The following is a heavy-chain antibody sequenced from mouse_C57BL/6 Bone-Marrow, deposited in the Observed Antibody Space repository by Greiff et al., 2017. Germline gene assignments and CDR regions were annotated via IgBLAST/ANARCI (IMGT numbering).Heavy chain of an antibody. CDR2: ISSGGSYT. J-gene: IGHJ2*01. V-gene: IGHV5-6*01. Sequence: EVHLVESGGDLVKPGGSLKLSCAASGFTFSSYGMSWVRQTPDKRLEWVATISSGGSYTYYPDSVKGRFTISRDNAKNTLYLQMSSLKSEDTAMYYCARRGVVALDDWGQGTTLTVSS. CDR3: ARRGVVALDD. D-gene: IGHD1-1*01. CDR1: GFTFSSYG.